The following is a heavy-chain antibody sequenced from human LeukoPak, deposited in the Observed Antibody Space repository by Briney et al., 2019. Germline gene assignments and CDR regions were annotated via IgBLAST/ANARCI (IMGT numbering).Heavy chain of an antibody. D-gene: IGHD5-12*01. V-gene: IGHV3-74*01. CDR1: AITLSNYW. CDR2: ISPDGSFR. Sequence: GGSLRLSCTASAITLSNYWMHWVRLVPRKGPVWVSIISPDGSFRSYADSVRGRFTISRDSAKNTLYLQMNSLRAEDTAMYYCASLGTPYDNDEYRWGQGALVTVSS. CDR3: ASLGTPYDNDEYR. J-gene: IGHJ5*02.